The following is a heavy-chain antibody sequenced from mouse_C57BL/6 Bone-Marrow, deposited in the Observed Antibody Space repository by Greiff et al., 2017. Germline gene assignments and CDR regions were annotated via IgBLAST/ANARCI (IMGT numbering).Heavy chain of an antibody. V-gene: IGHV1-7*01. D-gene: IGHD1-1*02. CDR3: ASHYYYDGIFYY. CDR2: INPRSGGT. CDR1: GYNFIRYC. Sequence: QVQLQQSGAELARPGASVKLSCKASGYNFIRYCMHWVKQRPEQGLEWIGGINPRSGGTKYNQEFQDKATLTADKSSNTAYMQLNSLTSEDSAVYYCASHYYYDGIFYYWGQGTTLTVSS. J-gene: IGHJ2*01.